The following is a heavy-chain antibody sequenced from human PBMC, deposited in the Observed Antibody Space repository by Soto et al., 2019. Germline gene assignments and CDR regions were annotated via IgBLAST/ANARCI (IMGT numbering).Heavy chain of an antibody. Sequence: SETLSLTCTVSGGSISSSSYYWGWIRQPPGKGLEWIGTIYYSGSTYYKPSLKSRVTISVDTSKNQFSLKLSSVTAADTALYYCARRSSNWYAFDYWGQGTLVTVSS. J-gene: IGHJ4*02. CDR3: ARRSSNWYAFDY. D-gene: IGHD6-13*01. V-gene: IGHV4-39*01. CDR2: IYYSGST. CDR1: GGSISSSSYY.